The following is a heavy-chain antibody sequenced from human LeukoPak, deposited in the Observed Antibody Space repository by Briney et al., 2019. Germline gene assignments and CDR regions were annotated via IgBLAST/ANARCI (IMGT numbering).Heavy chain of an antibody. D-gene: IGHD3-22*01. CDR1: GGSISSGGYY. Sequence: SETLSLTCTVSGGSISSGGYYWSWIRQHPGKGLEWIGYIYYSGSTYYNPSLKSRVTISVDTSKNQFSLKLSSVTAADTAVYYCAREAMKYYYDSSGYPRPIWGQGTLVTVSS. V-gene: IGHV4-31*03. CDR3: AREAMKYYYDSSGYPRPI. CDR2: IYYSGST. J-gene: IGHJ4*02.